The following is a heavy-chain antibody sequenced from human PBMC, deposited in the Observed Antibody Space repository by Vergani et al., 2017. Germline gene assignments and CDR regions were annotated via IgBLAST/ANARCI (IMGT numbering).Heavy chain of an antibody. CDR2: ISSSSITI. D-gene: IGHD2/OR15-2a*01. CDR3: ARAQYDTWDV. V-gene: IGHV3-48*01. Sequence: EVQLVESGGGLVQPGGSLRLSCAASGFTFSSYSMNWVRQAPGKGLEWVSYISSSSITISYADSVKGRFTISRDNAKNSLYLQMNSLRAEDTAVYYCARAQYDTWDVWGKGTTVTVSS. CDR1: GFTFSSYS. J-gene: IGHJ6*04.